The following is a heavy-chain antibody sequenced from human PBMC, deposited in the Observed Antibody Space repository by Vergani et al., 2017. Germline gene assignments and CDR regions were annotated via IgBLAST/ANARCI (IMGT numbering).Heavy chain of an antibody. D-gene: IGHD5-18*01. CDR3: AGGSWIQGWFDP. J-gene: IGHJ5*02. CDR1: GGSFSGYY. CDR2: INHSGST. Sequence: QVQLQQWGAGLLKPSETLSLTCAVYGGSFSGYYWSWIRQPPGKGLEWIGEINHSGSTNYNPSLKSRVTISVDTSKNQFPLKLSSVTAADTAVYYCAGGSWIQGWFDPWGQGTLVTVSS. V-gene: IGHV4-34*01.